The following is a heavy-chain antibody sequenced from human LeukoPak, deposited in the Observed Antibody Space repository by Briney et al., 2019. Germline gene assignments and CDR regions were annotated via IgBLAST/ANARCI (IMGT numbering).Heavy chain of an antibody. CDR2: IYYSGST. CDR3: ARDSREGASYSSSWYYVDY. J-gene: IGHJ4*02. D-gene: IGHD6-13*01. V-gene: IGHV4-59*01. Sequence: SETLSLTCTVSGCSISSYYWSWIRQPPGKGLEWIGYIYYSGSTNYNPSLKSRVTISVDTSKNQFSLKLSSVTAADTAVYYCARDSREGASYSSSWYYVDYWGQGTLVTVSS. CDR1: GCSISSYY.